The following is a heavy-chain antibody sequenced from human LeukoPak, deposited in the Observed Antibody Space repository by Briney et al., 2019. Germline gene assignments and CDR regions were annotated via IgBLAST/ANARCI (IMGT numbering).Heavy chain of an antibody. V-gene: IGHV2-5*02. Sequence: KXLEWLALIYWDDDRRYSPSLKSRLTITTDTSKNRVLFLMTNMDPVDTATYYCARITSSCFDFWGQGTLVTVSS. D-gene: IGHD6-13*01. J-gene: IGHJ4*02. CDR2: IYWDDDR. CDR3: ARITSSCFDF.